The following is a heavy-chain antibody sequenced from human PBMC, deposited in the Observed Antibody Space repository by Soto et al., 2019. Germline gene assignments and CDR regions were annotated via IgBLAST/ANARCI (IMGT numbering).Heavy chain of an antibody. J-gene: IGHJ6*02. CDR3: ARDRKWATFGVLTQYGMDV. Sequence: PGGSLRLCCVASGFSFTDYHMYWVRQAPGKGLEWVSIISNDGSNTYSAESVKGRFTMSRDNSKNTLYLQMNSLRPEDTAIYFCARDRKWATFGVLTQYGMDVWGQGTTVTVSS. D-gene: IGHD3-3*01. V-gene: IGHV3-30*03. CDR2: ISNDGSNT. CDR1: GFSFTDYH.